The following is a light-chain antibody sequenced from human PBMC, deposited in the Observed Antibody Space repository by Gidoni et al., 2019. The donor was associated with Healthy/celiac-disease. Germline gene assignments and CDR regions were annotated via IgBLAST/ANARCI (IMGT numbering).Light chain of an antibody. J-gene: IGKJ1*01. Sequence: DIQMTQSPSSLSASVGDRVTITCRASQGISNYLAWYQQKPGKVPKLLIYAASTLQSGVPSRVSGSGSGTDFTLTISSLQPEDVATYYCQKYNSAPRTFGQXTKVEIK. CDR2: AAS. CDR3: QKYNSAPRT. CDR1: QGISNY. V-gene: IGKV1-27*01.